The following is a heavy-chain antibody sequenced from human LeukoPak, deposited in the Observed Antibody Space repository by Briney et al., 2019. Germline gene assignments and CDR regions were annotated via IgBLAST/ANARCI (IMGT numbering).Heavy chain of an antibody. CDR3: AKDFTFLQRHQFDY. D-gene: IGHD3-16*01. J-gene: IGHJ4*02. Sequence: HPGRSLRLSCAASGFTFGDFGMHWVRQRPGKGLEWVSGISWSGGTIVYADSVKGRFTISRDNVKNALYLQMNNVRPDDTALYYCAKDFTFLQRHQFDYWGQGTLVTVSS. V-gene: IGHV3-9*01. CDR1: GFTFGDFG. CDR2: ISWSGGTI.